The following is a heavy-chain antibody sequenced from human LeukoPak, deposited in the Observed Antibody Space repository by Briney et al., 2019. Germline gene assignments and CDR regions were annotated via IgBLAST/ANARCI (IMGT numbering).Heavy chain of an antibody. V-gene: IGHV4-59*08. Sequence: SETLSLTCTVSGGSISSYYWSWIRQPPGKGLEWIGYIYYSGSTNYNPSLKSRVTISVDTPKNQFSLKLSSVTAADTAVYYCARHNSSSRKRAGAFDIWGQGTMVTVSS. CDR2: IYYSGST. D-gene: IGHD6-13*01. CDR3: ARHNSSSRKRAGAFDI. J-gene: IGHJ3*02. CDR1: GGSISSYY.